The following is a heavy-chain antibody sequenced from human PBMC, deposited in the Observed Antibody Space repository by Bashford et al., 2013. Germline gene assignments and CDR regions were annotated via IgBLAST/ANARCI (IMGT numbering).Heavy chain of an antibody. CDR3: ARANGSGSYYDYYYYGMDV. Sequence: KVSCKASGGTFSSYAISWVRQAPGQGLEWMGGIIPIFGTANYAQKFQGRVTITADKSTSTAYMELSSLRSEDTAVYYCARANGSGSYYDYYYYGMDVWGQGTTVTVSS. J-gene: IGHJ6*02. CDR2: IIPIFGTA. CDR1: GGTFSSYA. D-gene: IGHD3-10*01. V-gene: IGHV1-69*06.